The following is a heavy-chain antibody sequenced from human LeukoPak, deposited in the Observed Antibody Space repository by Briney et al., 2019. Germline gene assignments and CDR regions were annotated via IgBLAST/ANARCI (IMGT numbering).Heavy chain of an antibody. CDR2: INHSGST. J-gene: IGHJ4*02. Sequence: SETLSLTCTVSGASISGYFWSWIRQPPGKGLEWIGEINHSGSTKYNPSLKSRVTISVDTSKNQFSLKLSSVTAADTAVYYCARIPARASSGYYPFDYWGQGTLVTVSS. D-gene: IGHD3-22*01. V-gene: IGHV4-34*01. CDR3: ARIPARASSGYYPFDY. CDR1: GASISGYF.